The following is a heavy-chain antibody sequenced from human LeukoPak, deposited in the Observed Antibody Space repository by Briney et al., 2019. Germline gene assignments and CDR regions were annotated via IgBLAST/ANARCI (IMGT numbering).Heavy chain of an antibody. CDR2: ISSSGSTI. CDR3: ARAYTEGYTIFGVPIRDYYYMDV. Sequence: GGSLRLSCAASGFTFSDYYMSWIRQAPGKGLEWVSYISSSGSTIYYADSVKGRFTISRDNAKNSLYLQMNSLRAEDTAVYYCARAYTEGYTIFGVPIRDYYYMDVWGQGTLVTVSS. CDR1: GFTFSDYY. D-gene: IGHD3-3*01. V-gene: IGHV3-11*04. J-gene: IGHJ6*03.